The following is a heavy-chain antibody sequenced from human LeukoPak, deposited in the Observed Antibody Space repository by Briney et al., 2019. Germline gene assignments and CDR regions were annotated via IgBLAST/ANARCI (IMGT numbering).Heavy chain of an antibody. Sequence: SVKVSRKASGGTFSSYAISWVRQAPGQGLEWMGGIIPIFGTANYAQKFQGRVTITADESTSTAYMELSSLRSEDTAVYYCARRGRATLQSHFYYYMDVWGKGTTVTVSS. CDR2: IIPIFGTA. J-gene: IGHJ6*03. D-gene: IGHD1-26*01. V-gene: IGHV1-69*13. CDR3: ARRGRATLQSHFYYYMDV. CDR1: GGTFSSYA.